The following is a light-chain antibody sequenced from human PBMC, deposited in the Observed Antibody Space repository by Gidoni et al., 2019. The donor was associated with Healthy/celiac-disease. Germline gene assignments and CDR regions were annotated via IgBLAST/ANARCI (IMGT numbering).Light chain of an antibody. CDR2: AAS. J-gene: IGKJ1*01. V-gene: IGKV1-39*01. CDR1: QSISSY. Sequence: DIQMTQSPSSLSASVGDRVTITGRASQSISSYLNWYQQKPGKAPKLLIYAASSLQSGVPSRFSGSGSGTDFTLTISSLQPEDFATYYCQQSYRTLTWTFGQGTKVEIK. CDR3: QQSYRTLTWT.